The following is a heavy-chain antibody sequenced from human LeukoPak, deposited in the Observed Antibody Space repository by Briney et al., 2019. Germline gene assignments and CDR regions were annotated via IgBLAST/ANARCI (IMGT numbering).Heavy chain of an antibody. CDR3: ARESLYSSGWYA. CDR1: GGSISSYY. CDR2: IYYTGST. J-gene: IGHJ5*02. V-gene: IGHV4-59*01. D-gene: IGHD6-19*01. Sequence: SETLSLTCTVSGGSISSYYWSWIRQPPGKGLEWIGHIYYTGSTNYNPSLKSRVTISVDTSKNQFSLKLTSVTAADTAVYYCARESLYSSGWYAWGQGTLVTVSS.